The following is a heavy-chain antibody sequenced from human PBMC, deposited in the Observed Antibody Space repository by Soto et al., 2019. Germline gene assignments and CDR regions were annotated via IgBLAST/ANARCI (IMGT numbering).Heavy chain of an antibody. J-gene: IGHJ4*02. V-gene: IGHV3-23*01. D-gene: IGHD4-17*01. Sequence: EVQLLESGGGLVRPGGSLRLSCAGSSFTFSTYAMTWVRQAPGKGLEWVSAISVGGGTTKYADSVKGRFTISRDNSKSTWYLQMNGLRADDTAIYYCAKEPNGDYIGAFDSWGQGTLVTVSS. CDR1: SFTFSTYA. CDR2: ISVGGGTT. CDR3: AKEPNGDYIGAFDS.